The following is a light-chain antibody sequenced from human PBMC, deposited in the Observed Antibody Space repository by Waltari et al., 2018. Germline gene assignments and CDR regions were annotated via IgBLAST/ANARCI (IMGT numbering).Light chain of an antibody. J-gene: IGLJ3*02. CDR2: EVN. CDR1: NSDIGIYNF. CDR3: TSFTTIGIPLV. V-gene: IGLV2-14*01. Sequence: QSALTQPASVSGSPGQSITISCTGTNSDIGIYNFVSWYQQPPGKAPKRIIYEVNNRPSGVSNRFSGSKSGNTASLTISGLQPEDEADYYCTSFTTIGIPLVFGGGTKLTVL.